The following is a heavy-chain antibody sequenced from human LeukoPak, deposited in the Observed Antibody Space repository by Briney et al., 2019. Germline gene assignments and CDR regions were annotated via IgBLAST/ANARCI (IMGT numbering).Heavy chain of an antibody. J-gene: IGHJ4*02. D-gene: IGHD3-10*01. Sequence: PGGSLRLSCAVSGFTLSNYGMSWVRQAPGKGLEWVAGISGSGGSTKYADSVKGRFTISRDNLKDTLYLHMNSLRAEDTAVYFCARRGVVIRVILVGFHKEAYYFDSWGQGALVTVSS. V-gene: IGHV3-23*01. CDR3: ARRGVVIRVILVGFHKEAYYFDS. CDR1: GFTLSNYG. CDR2: ISGSGGST.